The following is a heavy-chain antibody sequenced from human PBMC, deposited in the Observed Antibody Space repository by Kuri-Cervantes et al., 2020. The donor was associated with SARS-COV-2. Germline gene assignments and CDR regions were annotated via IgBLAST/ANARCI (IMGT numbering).Heavy chain of an antibody. CDR2: INPNSGGT. V-gene: IGHV1-2*02. CDR3: AISGYDLAYYYYYYMDV. J-gene: IGHJ6*03. D-gene: IGHD5-12*01. CDR1: GYTFTGYY. Sequence: ASVKVSCKDSGYTFTGYYMHWVRQAPGQGLEWMGWINPNSGGTNYAQKFQGRVTMTRDTSISTAYMELSRLRSDDTAVYYCAISGYDLAYYYYYYMDVWGKGTTVTVSS.